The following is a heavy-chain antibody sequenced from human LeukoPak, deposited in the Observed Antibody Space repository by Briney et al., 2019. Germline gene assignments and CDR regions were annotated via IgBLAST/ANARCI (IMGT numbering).Heavy chain of an antibody. V-gene: IGHV3-33*01. Sequence: GTSLRLSCVASGFIFSRYDMHWVRQAPGKGLEWVALIWHDGSKTHYADSVKGRFTISRDDSKSTLYVQMNSLRVEDTAVYYCARDPATVTSHFDYWGQGALVTVSA. CDR2: IWHDGSKT. CDR1: GFIFSRYD. J-gene: IGHJ4*02. CDR3: ARDPATVTSHFDY. D-gene: IGHD4-17*01.